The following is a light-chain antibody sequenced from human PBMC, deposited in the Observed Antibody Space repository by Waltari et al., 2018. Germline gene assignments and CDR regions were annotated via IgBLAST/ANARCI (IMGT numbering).Light chain of an antibody. CDR2: DVN. CDR3: SSYTSSTTLV. J-gene: IGLJ1*01. V-gene: IGLV2-14*03. CDR1: SSDIGGYND. Sequence: QSALTQPASVSGSPGQSITISCTGTSSDIGGYNDDSWYQQHPGKAPKLMIYDVNNLPSGVSTRFSGSKSGNTASLTISGLQAEDEADYYCSSYTSSTTLVFGTGTKVTVL.